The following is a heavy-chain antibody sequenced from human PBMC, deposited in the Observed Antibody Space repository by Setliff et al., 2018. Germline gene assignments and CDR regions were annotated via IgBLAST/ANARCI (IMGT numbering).Heavy chain of an antibody. Sequence: SETLSLTCAVYGGSLSDYYWSWIRQPPGKGLEWIGEIHHSGSTNYNPSLKGRVTISVDTSKNQFSLKLSSVTAADTAVYYCARGPPRIVVPSTKAWFDPWGQGTLVTVSS. CDR3: ARGPPRIVVPSTKAWFDP. D-gene: IGHD2-2*01. V-gene: IGHV4-34*01. CDR2: IHHSGST. CDR1: GGSLSDYY. J-gene: IGHJ5*02.